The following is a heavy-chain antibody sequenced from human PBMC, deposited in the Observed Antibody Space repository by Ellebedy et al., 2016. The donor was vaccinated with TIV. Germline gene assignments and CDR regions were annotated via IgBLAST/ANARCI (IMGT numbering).Heavy chain of an antibody. V-gene: IGHV4-4*02. CDR1: GGSISSSKW. Sequence: SETLSLXCAVSGGSISSSKWWSWVRQTPGKGLEWIGEIYHSGSTIYNPSLKSRVSISVDKSKNQFSLKLISVTAADTAVYYCATRLPYDSRAYSFDLWGQGTLVTVSS. CDR2: IYHSGST. J-gene: IGHJ4*02. D-gene: IGHD3-22*01. CDR3: ATRLPYDSRAYSFDL.